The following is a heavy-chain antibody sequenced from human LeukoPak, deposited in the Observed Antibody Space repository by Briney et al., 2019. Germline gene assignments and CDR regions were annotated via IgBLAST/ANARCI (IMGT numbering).Heavy chain of an antibody. J-gene: IGHJ3*02. Sequence: GGSLRLSCAASGFTVSSNYMSWVRQAPGKGLEWVSVIYSGNNTYYADSVKGRFTISRDNSKNTLYLQMNSLRAEDTAVYYCARLTAGVSGAFDIWGQGTMVTVSS. CDR3: ARLTAGVSGAFDI. CDR1: GFTVSSNY. D-gene: IGHD4-23*01. V-gene: IGHV3-66*04. CDR2: IYSGNNT.